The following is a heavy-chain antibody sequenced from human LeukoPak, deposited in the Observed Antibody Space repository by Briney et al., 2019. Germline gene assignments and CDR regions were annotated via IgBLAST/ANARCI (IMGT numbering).Heavy chain of an antibody. V-gene: IGHV3-7*01. D-gene: IGHD3-22*01. Sequence: GGSLRLSCAASGFTFSSYWMSWVRQAPGKGLEWVANIKQDGSEKYYVDSVKGRFTISRDNAKNSLYMQMNSLRAEDTAVYYCARDLVVVIDYYFDYWGQGTLVTVSS. CDR2: IKQDGSEK. J-gene: IGHJ4*02. CDR1: GFTFSSYW. CDR3: ARDLVVVIDYYFDY.